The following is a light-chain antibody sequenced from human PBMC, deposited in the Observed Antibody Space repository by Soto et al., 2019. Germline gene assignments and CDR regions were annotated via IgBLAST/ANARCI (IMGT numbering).Light chain of an antibody. CDR1: SSNIGAGYD. V-gene: IGLV1-40*01. CDR2: GNS. CDR3: QSYDSSLSAVV. J-gene: IGLJ2*01. Sequence: QSVLTQPPSVSGAPGQRVTISCTGSSSNIGAGYDVHWYQQVPGTAPKVLIYGNSNRPSGVPDRFSGSKSGTSASLAITGLQAKDEADYYCQSYDSSLSAVVFGGGTKLTVL.